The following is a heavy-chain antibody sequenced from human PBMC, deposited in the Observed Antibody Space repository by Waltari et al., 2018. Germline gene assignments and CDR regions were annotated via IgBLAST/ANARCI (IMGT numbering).Heavy chain of an antibody. CDR1: GYTFTSYA. J-gene: IGHJ6*02. V-gene: IGHV7-4-1*02. Sequence: QVQLVQSGSELKKPGASVKVSCKASGYTFTSYAMNWVRQAPGQGLEWMGWTKTNTGNPTYAQGFTGLFVFSLDTSVSTAYLQISSLKAEDTAVYYCARDTAVNRHYYYYYGMDVWGQGTTVTVSS. CDR3: ARDTAVNRHYYYYYGMDV. D-gene: IGHD2-2*01. CDR2: TKTNTGNP.